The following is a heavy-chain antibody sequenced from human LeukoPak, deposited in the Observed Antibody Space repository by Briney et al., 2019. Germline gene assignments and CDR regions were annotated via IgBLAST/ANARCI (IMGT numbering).Heavy chain of an antibody. CDR1: GGSFSGYY. J-gene: IGHJ4*02. CDR2: INHSGST. Sequence: PSETLSLTCAVYGGSFSGYYWSWIRQPPGKGLEWIGEINHSGSTTYNPSLRSRVIISVDTSKSQFSLKLTSVTAADTAVYYCVYIVVVSAAALDYWVQGTLVTVSS. CDR3: VYIVVVSAAALDY. D-gene: IGHD2-2*01. V-gene: IGHV4-34*01.